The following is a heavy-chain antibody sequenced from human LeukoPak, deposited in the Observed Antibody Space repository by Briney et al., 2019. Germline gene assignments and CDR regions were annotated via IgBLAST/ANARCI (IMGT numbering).Heavy chain of an antibody. CDR2: ISGSGDGT. CDR3: ISGRMTYDY. V-gene: IGHV3-23*01. CDR1: GFTFSSYA. J-gene: IGHJ4*02. Sequence: PGGSLRLSCAVSGFTFSSYAMSWVRQAPGKGLECVSVISGSGDGTYYADSVKGRFTMSRDNSKNTLYLQMDNLRAEDTALYYCISGRMTYDYWGQGTLVTVPS. D-gene: IGHD6-25*01.